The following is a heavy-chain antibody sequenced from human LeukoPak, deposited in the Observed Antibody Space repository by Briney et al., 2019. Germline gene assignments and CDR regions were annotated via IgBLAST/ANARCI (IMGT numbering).Heavy chain of an antibody. CDR2: ISSSSSYI. CDR1: GFSFTFYS. Sequence: GGSLRPSCAASGFSFTFYSMNWVRQAPGKGLEWVSSISSSSSYIYYADSVKGRFTISRDNAKNSLYLQMNSPRAEDTAVYYCARDSPNEGILWWSIDYWGQGTLVTVSS. V-gene: IGHV3-21*01. J-gene: IGHJ4*02. D-gene: IGHD2-21*01. CDR3: ARDSPNEGILWWSIDY.